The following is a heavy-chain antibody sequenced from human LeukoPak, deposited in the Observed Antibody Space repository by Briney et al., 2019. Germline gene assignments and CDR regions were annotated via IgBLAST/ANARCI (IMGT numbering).Heavy chain of an antibody. CDR1: GASISQHY. CDR3: ARLRAVAGTYCDY. V-gene: IGHV4-59*11. CDR2: FYYDGST. Sequence: SETLSLTCTVSGASISQHYWSWIRQPPGKGLEYVGYFYYDGSTNYTSSVRRRVTILVDTSKNQFTLNLRSVTAADTAVYYCARLRAVAGTYCDYWGQGPLVTVSS. D-gene: IGHD6-19*01. J-gene: IGHJ4*02.